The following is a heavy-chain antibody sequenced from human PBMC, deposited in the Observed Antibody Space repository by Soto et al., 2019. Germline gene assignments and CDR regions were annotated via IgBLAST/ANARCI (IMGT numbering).Heavy chain of an antibody. CDR3: AKAKYYD. CDR1: GFTLSNYG. CDR2: ISGSDGST. D-gene: IGHD3-16*01. V-gene: IGHV3-23*01. Sequence: EVQLLESGGGLVQPGGSLRLSCAASGFTLSNYGMNWVRQAPGKGLEWVTGISGSDGSTYYADSVKGRFTISRDSAKNTMYLQMNTQRAEDTAVYYCAKAKYYDWGQGTLVTVSS. J-gene: IGHJ4*02.